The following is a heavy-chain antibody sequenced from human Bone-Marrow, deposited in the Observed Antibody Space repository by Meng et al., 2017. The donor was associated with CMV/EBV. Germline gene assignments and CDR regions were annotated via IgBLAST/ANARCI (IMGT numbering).Heavy chain of an antibody. V-gene: IGHV3-7*01. Sequence: GESLKISCAASGFTFSSYWMSWVRQAPGKGLEWVANIKQDGSEKYYVDSVKGRFTISRDNAKNSLYLQMNSLRAEDTAVYYCARAGGLLWFGELFYPSMYYFDYCGQGTLVTASS. D-gene: IGHD3-10*01. J-gene: IGHJ4*02. CDR1: GFTFSSYW. CDR3: ARAGGLLWFGELFYPSMYYFDY. CDR2: IKQDGSEK.